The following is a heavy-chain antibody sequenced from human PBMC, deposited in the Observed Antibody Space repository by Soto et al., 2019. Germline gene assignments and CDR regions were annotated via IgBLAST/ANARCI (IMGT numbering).Heavy chain of an antibody. Sequence: QVQLQESGPGLVKHSQILSLTCTVFGGSVSNSGYYCNWIRQYPGKGLEWIGYNDHTGNAFYNPSLKSRVAISVDTSKNQFSLWLNSVTAADTAVYYCATGDLTAGELFFGYWGQGILVTVSS. CDR3: ATGDLTAGELFFGY. CDR1: GGSVSNSGYY. D-gene: IGHD3-10*01. V-gene: IGHV4-31*03. CDR2: NDHTGNA. J-gene: IGHJ4*02.